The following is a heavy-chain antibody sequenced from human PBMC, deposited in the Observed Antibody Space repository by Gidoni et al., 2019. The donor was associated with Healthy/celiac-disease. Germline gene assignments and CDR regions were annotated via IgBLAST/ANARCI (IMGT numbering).Heavy chain of an antibody. CDR2: IYYSGST. CDR3: ATENRGSTVTSEDFDY. Sequence: QLQLQESGPGLVKPSETLSLTCTVSGGSISSSSYYWGWIRQPPGKGLEWIGSIYYSGSTYYNPSLKSRVTISVDTSKNQFSLKLSSVTAADTAVYYCATENRGSTVTSEDFDYWGQGTLVTVSS. CDR1: GGSISSSSYY. V-gene: IGHV4-39*01. D-gene: IGHD4-17*01. J-gene: IGHJ4*02.